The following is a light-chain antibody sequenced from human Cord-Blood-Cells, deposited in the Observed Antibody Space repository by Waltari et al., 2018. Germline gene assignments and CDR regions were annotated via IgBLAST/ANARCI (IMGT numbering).Light chain of an antibody. CDR3: QQYNSYLYT. Sequence: DIQMTQSPSTLSASVGDRVTITCRASQSISSWVAWYQQKPGKAPKRLIYKASSLESGVPSRFSGSGSGTGFTLTISSLQPDDFATYYCQQYNSYLYTFGQGTKLEIK. V-gene: IGKV1-5*03. CDR2: KAS. CDR1: QSISSW. J-gene: IGKJ2*01.